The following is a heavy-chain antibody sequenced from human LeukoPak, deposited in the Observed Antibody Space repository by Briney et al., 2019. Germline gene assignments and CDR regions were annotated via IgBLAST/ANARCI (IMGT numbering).Heavy chain of an antibody. CDR1: GGSISSGGYY. Sequence: SETLSLTCTVSGGSISSGGYYWSWFRQPAGKGLEWIGRIYATGSTGYNPSLKSRVTISVDTSKNQFSLRLSSMTAADTALYYCARDQGYTTGFDRDYWGQGTLVTVSS. V-gene: IGHV4-61*02. CDR3: ARDQGYTTGFDRDY. D-gene: IGHD1-1*01. CDR2: IYATGST. J-gene: IGHJ4*02.